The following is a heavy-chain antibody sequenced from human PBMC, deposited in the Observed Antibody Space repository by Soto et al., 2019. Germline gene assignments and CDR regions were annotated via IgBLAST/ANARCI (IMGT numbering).Heavy chain of an antibody. D-gene: IGHD4-17*01. CDR3: ARGTVTSGRWFGP. CDR2: ISSLSGNT. CDR1: HATFTGYT. V-gene: IGHV1-18*04. J-gene: IGHJ5*02. Sequence: QVHLVQSETEVKEPGASVTVSCKTSHATFTGYTINWVRQAPGQGLEWLGWISSLSGNTYYARDFQGRLTMTTNTSATTAYMELRSLRSDDTAVYFCARGTVTSGRWFGPWGQGTLDTVSS.